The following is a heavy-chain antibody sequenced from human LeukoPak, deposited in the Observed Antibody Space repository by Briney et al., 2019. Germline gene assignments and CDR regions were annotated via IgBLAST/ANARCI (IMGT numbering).Heavy chain of an antibody. D-gene: IGHD6-13*01. CDR1: GYIFTNYG. Sequence: GASVKVSCKVSGYIFTNYGLTWVRQAPGQGLEWMGWINTNNGNTNYAQKFQGRVTMTTDTSTTTAYLELRSLRSDDTAAYYCARGPIAAAGDYWGQGTLVSVSS. CDR3: ARGPIAAAGDY. V-gene: IGHV1-18*01. CDR2: INTNNGNT. J-gene: IGHJ4*02.